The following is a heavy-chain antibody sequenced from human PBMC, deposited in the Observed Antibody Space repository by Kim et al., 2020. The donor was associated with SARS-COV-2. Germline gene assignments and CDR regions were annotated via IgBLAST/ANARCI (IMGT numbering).Heavy chain of an antibody. CDR2: INGSGGST. V-gene: IGHV3-23*01. J-gene: IGHJ4*02. Sequence: GGSLRLSCAASGFTFTSYTMSWVRQAPGKGLEWVSGINGSGGSTYYADSVKGRFTISRDNSKNPLYLQMNTLRAEDTAVYYCAKRGPYSSGWYYFDDWGQGTLVTVSS. CDR3: AKRGPYSSGWYYFDD. D-gene: IGHD6-19*01. CDR1: GFTFTSYT.